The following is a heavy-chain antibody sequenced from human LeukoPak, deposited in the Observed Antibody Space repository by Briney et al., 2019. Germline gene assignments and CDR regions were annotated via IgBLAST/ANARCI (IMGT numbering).Heavy chain of an antibody. J-gene: IGHJ4*02. CDR1: GASVGSAGYY. Sequence: SETLSLTCTVSGASVGSAGYYWSWIRQPPGGGLEWIGYIYYISNTNYNPSLKSRVTMSVDPSKNQFSLKLSSVTAADTAVYFCARGNYDYFDSWGQGTLVTVSS. CDR2: IYYISNT. V-gene: IGHV4-61*08. D-gene: IGHD1-7*01. CDR3: ARGNYDYFDS.